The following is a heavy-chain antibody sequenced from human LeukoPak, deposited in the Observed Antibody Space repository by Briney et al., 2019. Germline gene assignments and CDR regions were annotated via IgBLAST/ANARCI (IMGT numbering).Heavy chain of an antibody. Sequence: GSLRLSCVASAFTFSSYDMSWVRQPPGKGLEWIGKINHTGSTHYNPSLKSRVTISVDASKNQFSLNLNSVTAPDTAVYYCARVSGYDWESFHDYWGQGILVTVSS. CDR3: ARVSGYDWESFHDY. D-gene: IGHD5-12*01. CDR1: AFTFSSYD. J-gene: IGHJ4*02. V-gene: IGHV4-34*01. CDR2: INHTGST.